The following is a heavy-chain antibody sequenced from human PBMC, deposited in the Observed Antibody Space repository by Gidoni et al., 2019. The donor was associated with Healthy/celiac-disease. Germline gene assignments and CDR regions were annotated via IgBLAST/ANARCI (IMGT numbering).Heavy chain of an antibody. D-gene: IGHD4-17*01. CDR1: GYTFTGYY. J-gene: IGHJ2*01. CDR2: INPNSGGT. Sequence: QVQLVQSGAELKKPGASVKVSCKVSGYTFTGYYMHWVRQAPGQGLEWMGWINPNSGGTNYAQKFQGRVTMTRDTSISTAYMELSRLRSDDTAVYYCARVIHGDYWYFDLWGRGTLVTVSS. CDR3: ARVIHGDYWYFDL. V-gene: IGHV1-2*02.